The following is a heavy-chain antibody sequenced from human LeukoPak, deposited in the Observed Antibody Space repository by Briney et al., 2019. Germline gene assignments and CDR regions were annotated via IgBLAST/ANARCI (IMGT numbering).Heavy chain of an antibody. CDR3: ATVDTAMVTRY. D-gene: IGHD5-18*01. V-gene: IGHV4-34*01. CDR1: GGSFSGYY. J-gene: IGHJ4*02. Sequence: SETLSLTCAVYGGSFSGYYWNWIRQPPGKGLEWIGEINHSGGTNYNPSLKSRVAISVHTSMNQFSLKLSSVTAADTAVYFCATVDTAMVTRYWGQGTLVTVSS. CDR2: INHSGGT.